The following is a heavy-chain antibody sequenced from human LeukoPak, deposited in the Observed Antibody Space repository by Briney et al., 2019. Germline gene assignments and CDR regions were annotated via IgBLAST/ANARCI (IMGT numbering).Heavy chain of an antibody. CDR2: INSSGSTI. CDR1: GFTFSDYY. Sequence: GGSLRLSCAASGFTFSDYYMSWIRQAPGKGLEWVSYINSSGSTIYYADSVKGRFTISRDNAKNSLYLQMNSLRAEDTAVYYCASSQGQDRPDWFDPWGQGTLVTVSS. CDR3: ASSQGQDRPDWFDP. V-gene: IGHV3-11*01. J-gene: IGHJ5*02.